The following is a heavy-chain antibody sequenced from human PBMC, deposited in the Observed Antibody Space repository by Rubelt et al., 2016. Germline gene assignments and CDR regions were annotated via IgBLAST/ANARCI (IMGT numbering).Heavy chain of an antibody. CDR1: GFTLNRFG. Sequence: ESGGGVVQPGGSLRLSCAASGFTLNRFGMHWVRQAPGKGLEWVAVISYDGSNKYYADSVKGRFTISRDNSKNTLYLQMNSLRAEDTAVYYCAKDLVGNDAFDIWGQGTMVTVSS. D-gene: IGHD4-23*01. V-gene: IGHV3-30*18. J-gene: IGHJ3*02. CDR3: AKDLVGNDAFDI. CDR2: ISYDGSNK.